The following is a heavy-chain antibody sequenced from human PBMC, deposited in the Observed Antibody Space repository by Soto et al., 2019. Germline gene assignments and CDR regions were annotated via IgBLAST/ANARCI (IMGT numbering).Heavy chain of an antibody. Sequence: EVQLLESAGGLVQPGGSLRLSCAASGFTFSSYAMRWVRQAPGKGLEWVSAISGSGGNTYYADSVKGRFTISRDNSKNTLCLQLNSLRAEDTAVYYCAKCAGSGWYPDYWGQGTLVTVSS. CDR1: GFTFSSYA. J-gene: IGHJ4*02. CDR2: ISGSGGNT. V-gene: IGHV3-23*01. D-gene: IGHD6-19*01. CDR3: AKCAGSGWYPDY.